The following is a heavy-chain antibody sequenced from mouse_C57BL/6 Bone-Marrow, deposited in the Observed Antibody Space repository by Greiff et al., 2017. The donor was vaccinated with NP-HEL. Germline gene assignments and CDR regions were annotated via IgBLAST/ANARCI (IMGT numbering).Heavy chain of an antibody. J-gene: IGHJ4*01. V-gene: IGHV1-5*01. CDR1: GYTFTSYW. CDR3: TRRAGPYAMDY. CDR2: IYPGNSDT. Sequence: EVQLQQSGTVLARPGASVKMSCKTSGYTFTSYWMHWVKQRPGQGLEWIGAIYPGNSDTSYNQKFKGKAKLTAVTSASTAYMELSSLTKEDSAVYYCTRRAGPYAMDYWGQGTSVTVSS. D-gene: IGHD3-1*01.